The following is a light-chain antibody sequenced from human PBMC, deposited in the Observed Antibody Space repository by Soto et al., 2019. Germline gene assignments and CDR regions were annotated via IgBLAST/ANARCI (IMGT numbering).Light chain of an antibody. J-gene: IGKJ1*01. CDR3: QQYDSFPRT. V-gene: IGKV1-16*02. CDR2: ATY. CDR1: QGINTY. Sequence: DIQMTQSPSSLSASVGDRVTITCRASQGINTYLAWFQQKPGRAPKSLIYATYRLQSGVPLKFSGSGSGTDYNLTISSLQPEDIATYYCQQYDSFPRTFGQGTKVEIK.